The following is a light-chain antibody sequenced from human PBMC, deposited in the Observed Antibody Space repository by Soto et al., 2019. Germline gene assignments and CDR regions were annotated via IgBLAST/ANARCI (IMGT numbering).Light chain of an antibody. Sequence: EIVLTQSPGTLSLSPGERATLSCRASQSVSSSYLAWYQQKPGQAPRLLIHGASSRATGIPDRFSGSGSGTDFTLIISTLEPEDFAVYYCQQYGSSMGLYTFGQGTKLEIK. V-gene: IGKV3-20*01. J-gene: IGKJ2*01. CDR1: QSVSSSY. CDR3: QQYGSSMGLYT. CDR2: GAS.